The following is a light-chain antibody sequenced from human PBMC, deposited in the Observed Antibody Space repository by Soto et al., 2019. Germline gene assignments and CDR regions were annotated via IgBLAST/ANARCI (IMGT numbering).Light chain of an antibody. CDR1: QSVNSK. CDR3: QQHTDWPPIT. Sequence: EIVMTQSPATLSVSPGERATLACRASQSVNSKLAWYQQKPGQAPRLLIYGASTRASGVPARFSGSGSGTDFILTISSLQSEDSAVYYCQQHTDWPPITFGQGTRLE. J-gene: IGKJ5*01. CDR2: GAS. V-gene: IGKV3-15*01.